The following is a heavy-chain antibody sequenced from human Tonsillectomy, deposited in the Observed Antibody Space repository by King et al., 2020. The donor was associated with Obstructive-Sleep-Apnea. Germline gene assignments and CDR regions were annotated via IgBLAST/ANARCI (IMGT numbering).Heavy chain of an antibody. V-gene: IGHV3-43*01. J-gene: IGHJ4*02. CDR1: GFTFDGYT. D-gene: IGHD5-18*01. Sequence: VQLVESGGVVVQPGGSLRLSCAASGFTFDGYTMHWVRQAPGKGLVWVSLISLDGGSTYYEDSGKGRLTISRDNSKNSLYLQMNSLRTEDTALYYCAKTVLDTAMVALDYWGQGTLVTVSS. CDR2: ISLDGGST. CDR3: AKTVLDTAMVALDY.